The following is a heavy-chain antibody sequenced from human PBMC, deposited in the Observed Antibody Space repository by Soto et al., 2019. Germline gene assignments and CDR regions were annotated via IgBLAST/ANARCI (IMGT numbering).Heavy chain of an antibody. Sequence: GGSLRLSCAASGFTFSSYAMRWVRQAPGKGLEWVSAISGSGGSIYYADSVKGRFTISRDNSKNTLYLQMNSLRAEDTAVYYCAKDQFIYGSGNKPGYWGQGTLVTVSS. V-gene: IGHV3-23*01. D-gene: IGHD3-10*01. J-gene: IGHJ4*02. CDR2: ISGSGGSI. CDR3: AKDQFIYGSGNKPGY. CDR1: GFTFSSYA.